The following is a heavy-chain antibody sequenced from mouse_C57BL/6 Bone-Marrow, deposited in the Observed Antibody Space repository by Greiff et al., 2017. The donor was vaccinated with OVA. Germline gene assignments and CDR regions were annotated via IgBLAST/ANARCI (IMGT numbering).Heavy chain of an antibody. J-gene: IGHJ1*03. CDR3: ARDDYYWYFDV. V-gene: IGHV7-1*01. CDR2: SRNQANDYTT. Sequence: EVKLMESGGGLVQSGRSLRLSCATSGFTFSDFYMEWVRQAPGKGLEWIADSRNQANDYTTEYRASVKGRFIVSRDTSQSILYLQMKALRAEDTAIYYCARDDYYWYFDVWGTGTTVTVSA. CDR1: GFTFSDFY.